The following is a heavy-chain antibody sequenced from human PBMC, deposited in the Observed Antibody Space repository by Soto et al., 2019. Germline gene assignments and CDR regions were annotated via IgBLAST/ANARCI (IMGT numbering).Heavy chain of an antibody. CDR1: GFTVSNNY. J-gene: IGHJ4*02. D-gene: IGHD3-10*01. V-gene: IGHV3-53*01. Sequence: EVQLVESGGGLIQPGGSLRLSCAVSGFTVSNNYMSWVRQAPGKGLEGVSVIYSGGYTAYGDSVKGRFTISRDNSKNTLYLKMNSRGGRHPAVYFWAPRPGGGGYWGQGTLVTVSS. CDR2: IYSGGYT. CDR3: APRPGGGGY.